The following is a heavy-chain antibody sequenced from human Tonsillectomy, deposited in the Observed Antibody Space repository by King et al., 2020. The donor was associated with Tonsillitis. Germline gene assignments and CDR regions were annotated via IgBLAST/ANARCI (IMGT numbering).Heavy chain of an antibody. V-gene: IGHV4-39*01. CDR2: ISYSGSTT. Sequence: QLQESGPGLVKPAETLSLTCTVSGGSISSSSYYWGWIRQPPGKGLEWVGSISYSGSTTYYNPSLKSRVAISVDTSKNQFSLKLSSVTAADTAIYYCAXPXSIVXATXXXXFDXXXXGTXXTVXS. CDR3: AXPXSIVXATXXXXFDX. J-gene: IGHJ3*02. D-gene: IGHD1-26*01. CDR1: GGSISSSSYY.